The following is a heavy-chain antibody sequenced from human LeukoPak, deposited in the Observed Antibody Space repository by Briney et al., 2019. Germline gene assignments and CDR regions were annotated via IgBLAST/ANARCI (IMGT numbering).Heavy chain of an antibody. CDR2: ISRNSETS. V-gene: IGHV3-9*01. Sequence: GGSLRLSCAASGFIFDVYAMHWVRQAPGKGLEWISGISRNSETSGYADSVKGRFTISRDNAKNSLYLQINSLRAEDTAVYYCARDSGGSGWYEQVLYWGQGTLVTVSS. J-gene: IGHJ4*02. D-gene: IGHD6-19*01. CDR1: GFIFDVYA. CDR3: ARDSGGSGWYEQVLY.